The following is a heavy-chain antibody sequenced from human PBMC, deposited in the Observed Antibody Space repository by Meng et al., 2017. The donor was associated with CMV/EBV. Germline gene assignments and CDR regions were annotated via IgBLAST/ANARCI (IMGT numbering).Heavy chain of an antibody. CDR3: ASSGDHDAFDI. Sequence: GGSLRLSCAASGFTFSSYEMNWVRQAPGKGLEWVSYISSSGSTIYYADSVKGRFTISRDNAKNSLYLQMNSLRAEDTAVYYCASSGDHDAFDIWGQGTMVTVS. J-gene: IGHJ3*02. CDR1: GFTFSSYE. V-gene: IGHV3-48*03. D-gene: IGHD7-27*01. CDR2: ISSSGSTI.